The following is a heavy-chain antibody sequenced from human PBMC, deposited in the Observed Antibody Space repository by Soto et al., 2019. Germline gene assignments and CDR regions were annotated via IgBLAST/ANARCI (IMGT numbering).Heavy chain of an antibody. CDR1: GGYFSGYY. D-gene: IGHD1-26*01. CDR2: INHGGST. CDR3: ARGSRGGSYYRY. V-gene: IGHV4-34*01. J-gene: IGHJ4*02. Sequence: QVQLQQWGAGLLKPSETLSLTCAVYGGYFSGYYWSWIRQPPGKGLEWIGEINHGGSTNYNPSLKSRVTISVDTSKNQFALKLSSVTAADTAVYYCARGSRGGSYYRYWGQGTLVTVSS.